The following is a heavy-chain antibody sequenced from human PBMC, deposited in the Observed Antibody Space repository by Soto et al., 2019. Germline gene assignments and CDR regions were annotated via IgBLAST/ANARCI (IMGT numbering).Heavy chain of an antibody. CDR3: AKGQVGYYYDSSGHFDY. Sequence: PGESLKISCAASGFTFSSYAMSWVRQAPGKGLEWVSAISGSGGSTYYADSVKGRFTISRDNSKNTLYLQMNSLRAEDTAVYYCAKGQVGYYYDSSGHFDYWGQGTLVTVSS. CDR2: ISGSGGST. D-gene: IGHD3-22*01. J-gene: IGHJ4*02. CDR1: GFTFSSYA. V-gene: IGHV3-23*01.